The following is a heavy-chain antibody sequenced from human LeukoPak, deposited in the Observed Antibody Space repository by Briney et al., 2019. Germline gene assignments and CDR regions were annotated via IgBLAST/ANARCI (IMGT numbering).Heavy chain of an antibody. CDR3: AKGDTGVIRRYYLDS. D-gene: IGHD5-18*01. J-gene: IGHJ4*02. CDR2: TDTSGDIT. CDR1: GFTFSNYG. V-gene: IGHV3-23*05. Sequence: GGSLRLSCAASGFTFSNYGMNWVRQAPGKGLEWVSVTDTSGDITYYTDSVNGRFTISRDNSKNTLNLQMDSLRVEDTAVYYCAKGDTGVIRRYYLDSWGQGTLVTVSS.